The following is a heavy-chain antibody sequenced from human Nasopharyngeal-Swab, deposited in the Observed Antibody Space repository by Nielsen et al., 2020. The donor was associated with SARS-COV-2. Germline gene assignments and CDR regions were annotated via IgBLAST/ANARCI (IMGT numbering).Heavy chain of an antibody. CDR1: GGSIKSYY. V-gene: IGHV4-59*01. Sequence: SETLSLTCTASGGSIKSYYWSWVRQPPGKGLEWIGNFFYSGTSNYNPSLMSRVTISVDAPRNQFTLRLNSVTSADTAMYYCARDSSGWDYWGQGTLVTVSS. CDR3: ARDSSGWDY. J-gene: IGHJ4*02. CDR2: FFYSGTS. D-gene: IGHD6-19*01.